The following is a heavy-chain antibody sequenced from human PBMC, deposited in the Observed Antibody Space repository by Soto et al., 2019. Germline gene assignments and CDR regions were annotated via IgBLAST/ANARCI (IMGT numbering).Heavy chain of an antibody. V-gene: IGHV1-69*06. CDR1: GGTFSSYA. D-gene: IGHD3-3*01. Sequence: KVSCKASGGTFSSYAISWVRQAPGQGLEWMGGIIPIFGTANYAQKFQGRVTITADKSTSTAYMELSSLRSEDTAVYYCASRSATIFGPFDYWGQGTLVTVSS. J-gene: IGHJ4*02. CDR2: IIPIFGTA. CDR3: ASRSATIFGPFDY.